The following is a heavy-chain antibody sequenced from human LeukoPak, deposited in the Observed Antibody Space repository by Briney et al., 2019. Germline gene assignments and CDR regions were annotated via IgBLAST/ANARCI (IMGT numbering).Heavy chain of an antibody. CDR3: ARVVRDIVVVPAALDRFDY. V-gene: IGHV4-30-4*08. CDR2: IYYTGST. J-gene: IGHJ4*02. CDR1: GGSISSGDLY. D-gene: IGHD2-2*01. Sequence: SETLSLTCTVSGGSISSGDLYWSWIRQPPGMGRECIGYIYYTGSTYYNPSLKSRVTISVDTSKNQFSLKMSSVTAADTAVYYCARVVRDIVVVPAALDRFDYWGQGTLVTVSS.